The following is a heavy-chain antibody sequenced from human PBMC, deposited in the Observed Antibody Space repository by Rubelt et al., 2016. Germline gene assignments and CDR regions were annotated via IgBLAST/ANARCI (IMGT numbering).Heavy chain of an antibody. CDR3: ARVPEQDYYYYYMDV. D-gene: IGHD1-14*01. CDR1: GGSISSSSYY. V-gene: IGHV4-61*05. CDR2: IYYRGST. Sequence: QLQLQESGPGLVKPSETLSLTCTVSGGSISSSSYYWGWIRQPPGKGLEWIGYIYYRGSTNYKPPLRSGVHRSVETAKNEFARKRGSVTAADTAVYYCARVPEQDYYYYYMDVWGKGTTVTVSS. J-gene: IGHJ6*03.